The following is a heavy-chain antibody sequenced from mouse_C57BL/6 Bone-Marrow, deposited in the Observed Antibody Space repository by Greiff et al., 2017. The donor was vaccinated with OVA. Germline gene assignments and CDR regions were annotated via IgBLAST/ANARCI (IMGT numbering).Heavy chain of an antibody. Sequence: EVQLQQSGAELVRPGASVKLSCTASGFTIKDYYMHWVKQRPEQGLEWIGRIDPEDGDTEYAPKFQGKATMTADTSSNTAFLQLSSLPSEDTAVYYCTTDEFYSFEYWYFDVWGTGTTVTVSS. V-gene: IGHV14-1*01. CDR3: TTDEFYSFEYWYFDV. J-gene: IGHJ1*03. CDR2: IDPEDGDT. CDR1: GFTIKDYY. D-gene: IGHD2-1*01.